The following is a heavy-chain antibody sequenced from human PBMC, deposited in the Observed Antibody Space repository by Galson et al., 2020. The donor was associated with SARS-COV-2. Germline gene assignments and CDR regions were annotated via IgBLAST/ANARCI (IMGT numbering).Heavy chain of an antibody. CDR2: ARNRPNNYIT. CDR1: GFTFNDHY. D-gene: IGHD2-15*01. Sequence: GGSLRLSCAGSGFTFNDHYMDWVRQAPGKGLEWVGRARNRPNNYITEYAASVKGRFTISRDDSKNSLSLQMNSLRTEDTAVYYCARAQGFCSGGTGYCYAMDVWGLGTTVTVSS. CDR3: ARAQGFCSGGTGYCYAMDV. J-gene: IGHJ6*02. V-gene: IGHV3-72*01.